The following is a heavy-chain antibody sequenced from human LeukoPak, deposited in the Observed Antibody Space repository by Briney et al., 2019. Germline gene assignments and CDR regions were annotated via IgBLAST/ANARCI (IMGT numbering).Heavy chain of an antibody. CDR2: ISSSSSYT. J-gene: IGHJ4*02. D-gene: IGHD3-9*01. CDR3: ARIADFDWLLGYFDY. V-gene: IGHV3-21*01. Sequence: GGSLRLSCAASGFTFSSYSMNWVRQAPGKGLEWVSSISSSSSYTYYADSVRGRFTISRDNAKNSLHLQMNSLRAEDTAVYYCARIADFDWLLGYFDYWGQGTLVTVSS. CDR1: GFTFSSYS.